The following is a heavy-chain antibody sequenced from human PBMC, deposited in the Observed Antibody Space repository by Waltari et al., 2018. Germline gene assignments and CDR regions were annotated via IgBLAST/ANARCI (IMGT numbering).Heavy chain of an antibody. V-gene: IGHV3-30*14. Sequence: QVQLVESGGGVVQPGRSLRLSCAASGFTFSSYAMHWVRQAPGKGLEWVAVISYDGSNKYYADSVKGRFTIYRDNSKNTLYLQMNSLRAEDTAVYYCAREWELYFDYWGQGTLVTVSS. CDR2: ISYDGSNK. CDR1: GFTFSSYA. J-gene: IGHJ4*02. D-gene: IGHD1-26*01. CDR3: AREWELYFDY.